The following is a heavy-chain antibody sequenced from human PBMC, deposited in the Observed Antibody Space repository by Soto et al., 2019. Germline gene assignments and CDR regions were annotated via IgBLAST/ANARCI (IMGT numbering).Heavy chain of an antibody. Sequence: ETLSLTCTVSGGSISGSSYYWGWIRQPPVKGLEWIGSIYYSGSTYYNPSLKSRVTISVDTSKNQFSLKLSSVTAADTAVYYCASYYYDSSGYYYVPGVYWGQGTLVTVSS. V-gene: IGHV4-39*01. CDR2: IYYSGST. CDR3: ASYYYDSSGYYYVPGVY. J-gene: IGHJ1*01. D-gene: IGHD3-22*01. CDR1: GGSISGSSYY.